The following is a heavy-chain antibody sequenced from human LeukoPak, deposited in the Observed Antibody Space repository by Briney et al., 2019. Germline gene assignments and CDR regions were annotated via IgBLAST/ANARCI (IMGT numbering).Heavy chain of an antibody. J-gene: IGHJ4*02. V-gene: IGHV6-1*01. D-gene: IGHD2-21*02. CDR1: GDSVSSNSAA. CDR2: TYYRSKWYN. Sequence: SQTLSLTCVISGDSVSSNSAAWNWIRQSPSRGLEWLGRTYYRSKWYNDYAVSVKGRISINPDTSKNQFSLQLSSVTPEDTAVYYCAREVDIVVVTAVNFDYWGQGTLVTVSS. CDR3: AREVDIVVVTAVNFDY.